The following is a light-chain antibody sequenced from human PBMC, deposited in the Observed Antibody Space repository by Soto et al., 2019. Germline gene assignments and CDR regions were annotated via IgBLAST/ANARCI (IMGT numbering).Light chain of an antibody. Sequence: EVVMTQSPATLSASPGERAALSCRASQNIYGSLAWYQQRPGQAPRLLIYGASSRATVIPDRFSGSGSGTDFTLTISRLEPEDFAVYYCQQHSNSPPLTFGGGTKVDIK. J-gene: IGKJ4*01. CDR3: QQHSNSPPLT. V-gene: IGKV3-20*01. CDR1: QNIYGS. CDR2: GAS.